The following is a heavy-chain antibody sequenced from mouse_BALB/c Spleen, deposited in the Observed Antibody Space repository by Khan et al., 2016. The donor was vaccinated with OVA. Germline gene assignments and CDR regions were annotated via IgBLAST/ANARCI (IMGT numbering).Heavy chain of an antibody. CDR2: IYPGNSDT. CDR3: ARGGGSSFAY. D-gene: IGHD1-3*01. V-gene: IGHV1-5*01. CDR1: GYSFTSYF. Sequence: VQLKESGTVLVRPGASVKMSCKASGYSFTSYFIHWVKQRPGQGLEWIGDIYPGNSDTTYNQKFKDKATLTAGTSANTAYMELSSLTSEDSAVYYCARGGGSSFAYWGQGTLVTVSA. J-gene: IGHJ3*01.